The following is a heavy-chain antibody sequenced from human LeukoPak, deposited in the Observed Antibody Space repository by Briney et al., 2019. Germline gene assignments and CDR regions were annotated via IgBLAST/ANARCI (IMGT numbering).Heavy chain of an antibody. CDR2: IKQDGSDK. CDR1: GSXFSSYW. V-gene: IGHV3-7*01. Sequence: GRSLRLSCAASGSXFSSYWMSWVRQAPGKGQEWVANIKQDGSDKYYVDSVKGRFTISRDNAKNSLYLQMNSLRAEDTAMYYCARDRGYFDNWGQGALVTVSS. CDR3: ARDRGYFDN. J-gene: IGHJ4*02.